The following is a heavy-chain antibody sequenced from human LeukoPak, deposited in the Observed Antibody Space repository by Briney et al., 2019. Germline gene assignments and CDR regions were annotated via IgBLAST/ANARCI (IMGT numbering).Heavy chain of an antibody. D-gene: IGHD1-26*01. CDR2: ISHTGRT. J-gene: IGHJ4*02. CDR1: GVSFSGYY. V-gene: IGHV4-34*01. Sequence: SETLSLTCGMSGVSFSGYYWSWIRQAPGKGPEWIGEISHTGRTAYNPSLKSRVTISLDTSKNQFSLKLTFVSAADTAVYYCTRTSPGIPLDFWGQGTLVTVSS. CDR3: TRTSPGIPLDF.